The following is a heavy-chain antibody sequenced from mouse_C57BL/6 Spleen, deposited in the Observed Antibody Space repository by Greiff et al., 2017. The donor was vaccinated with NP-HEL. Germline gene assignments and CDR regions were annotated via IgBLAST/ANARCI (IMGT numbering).Heavy chain of an antibody. CDR1: GYTFTSYD. Sequence: VQLQESGPELVKPGASVKLSCKASGYTFTSYDINWVKQRPGQGLEWIGWIYPRDGSTKYNEKFKGKATLTVDTSSGTAYMELHSLTSEDSAVYFCARAREIAGYAMDYWGQGTSVTVSS. J-gene: IGHJ4*01. V-gene: IGHV1-85*01. CDR3: ARAREIAGYAMDY. CDR2: IYPRDGST.